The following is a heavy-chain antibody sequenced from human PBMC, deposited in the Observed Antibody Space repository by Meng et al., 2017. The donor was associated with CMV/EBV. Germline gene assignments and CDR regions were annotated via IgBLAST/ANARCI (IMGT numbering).Heavy chain of an antibody. CDR1: GGSISSYY. V-gene: IGHV4-59*01. D-gene: IGHD2-21*01. J-gene: IGHJ6*02. CDR3: ARGPPYSTYYYYYGMDV. Sequence: SETLSLTCTVSGGSISSYYWSWIRQPPGKGLEWIGYIYYSGSTNYNPSLKSRVTISVDTSKNQFSLKLSSVTAADTAVYYCARGPPYSTYYYYYGMDVWGQGTTVTVS. CDR2: IYYSGST.